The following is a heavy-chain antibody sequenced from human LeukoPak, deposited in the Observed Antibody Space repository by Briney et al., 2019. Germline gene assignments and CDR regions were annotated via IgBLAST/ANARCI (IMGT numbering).Heavy chain of an antibody. Sequence: GGSLRLSCAASGFTFSDYYMSWIRQAPGKGLEWVSYISSSGSTIYYADSVKGRFTISRDNAKNSLYLQMNSLRAEDTAVYYCASPHYYGSGSHAFDIWGQGTMVTVSP. CDR2: ISSSGSTI. CDR1: GFTFSDYY. V-gene: IGHV3-11*04. J-gene: IGHJ3*02. CDR3: ASPHYYGSGSHAFDI. D-gene: IGHD3-10*01.